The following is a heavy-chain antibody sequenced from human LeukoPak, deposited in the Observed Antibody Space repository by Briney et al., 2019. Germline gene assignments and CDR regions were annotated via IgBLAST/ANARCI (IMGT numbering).Heavy chain of an antibody. CDR2: ISSSSSYI. CDR3: ARGTDRGLDAFDS. J-gene: IGHJ3*02. Sequence: GGSLRLSCAACGFTFSSYSMNWVRQAPGKGLEWVSSISSSSSYIYYADSVKGRFNISRDNAKNSLYLQMNSLGAEDAAVYYCARGTDRGLDAFDSWPQEPMVTVSS. V-gene: IGHV3-21*01. CDR1: GFTFSSYS. D-gene: IGHD3-10*01.